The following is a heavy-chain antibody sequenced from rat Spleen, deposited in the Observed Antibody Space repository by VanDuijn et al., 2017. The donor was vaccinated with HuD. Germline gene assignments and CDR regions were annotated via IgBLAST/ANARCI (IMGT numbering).Heavy chain of an antibody. CDR2: IIYDGTST. Sequence: EVQLVESGGGLVQPGKSLKFSCAASGFTFNDYAMAWVRQAPKKGLEWVATIIYDGTSTYYRDSVKGRFTVSRDNAKSTLYLQMDSLRSEDTATYYCARHAETGSSVWYFDFWGPGTMVTVSS. CDR1: GFTFNDYA. V-gene: IGHV5-17*01. CDR3: ARHAETGSSVWYFDF. D-gene: IGHD5-1*01. J-gene: IGHJ1*01.